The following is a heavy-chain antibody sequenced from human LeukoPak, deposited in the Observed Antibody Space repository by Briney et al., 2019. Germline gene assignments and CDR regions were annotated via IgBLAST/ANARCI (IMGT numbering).Heavy chain of an antibody. V-gene: IGHV3-53*01. CDR2: LHGDGTT. D-gene: IGHD3-16*01. CDR3: AKDHNYVWGSYRGMDV. Sequence: GGSLRLSCAASGFSVSDNYMNWVRQAPGKGLEWVTVLHGDGTTFYADSVRGRITISREISKNTVYLQLDRLRVEDTAVYYCAKDHNYVWGSYRGMDVWGQGTTVTVSS. CDR1: GFSVSDNY. J-gene: IGHJ6*02.